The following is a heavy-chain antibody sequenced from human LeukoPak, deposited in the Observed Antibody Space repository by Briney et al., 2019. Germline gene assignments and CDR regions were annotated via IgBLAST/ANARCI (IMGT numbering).Heavy chain of an antibody. D-gene: IGHD3-10*01. J-gene: IGHJ4*02. CDR1: GGSISSSSYY. CDR3: ARDTGSGSYGTF. CDR2: IYYSGST. V-gene: IGHV4-39*07. Sequence: SETLSLTCTVSGGSISSSSYYWGWIRQPPGKGLEWIGSIYYSGSTYYNPSLKSRVTISVDTSKNHFSLKLSSVTAADTAVYYCARDTGSGSYGTFWGQGTLVTVSS.